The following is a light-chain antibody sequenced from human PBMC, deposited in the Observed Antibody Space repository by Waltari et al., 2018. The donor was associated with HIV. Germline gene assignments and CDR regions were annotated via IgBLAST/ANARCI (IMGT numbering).Light chain of an antibody. CDR2: GGS. CDR3: QQSYGAPFT. Sequence: IQMTQSPSALSASVGDTVTITCRASQKINRYLNWYQKKVGEPPKLLVYGGSSLQRGVPARFRGSGSGSEYILTISNLQSDDFATYFCQQSYGAPFTF. J-gene: IGKJ3*01. CDR1: QKINRY. V-gene: IGKV1-39*01.